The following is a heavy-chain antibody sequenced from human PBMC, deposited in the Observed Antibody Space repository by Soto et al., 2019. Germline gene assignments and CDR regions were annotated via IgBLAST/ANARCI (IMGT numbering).Heavy chain of an antibody. CDR1: GGTFSSYA. Sequence: GASVKVSCKASGGTFSSYAISWVRQAPGQGLEWMGEIIPIFGTANYAQKFQGRVTITADKSTGTAYMELSSLRSEDTAVYYCASFGRIAAAGSSYWGQGTLVTVSS. J-gene: IGHJ4*02. CDR2: IIPIFGTA. V-gene: IGHV1-69*06. CDR3: ASFGRIAAAGSSY. D-gene: IGHD6-13*01.